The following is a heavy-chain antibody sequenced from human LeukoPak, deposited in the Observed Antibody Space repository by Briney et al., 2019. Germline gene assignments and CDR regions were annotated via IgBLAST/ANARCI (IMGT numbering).Heavy chain of an antibody. V-gene: IGHV3-30*18. CDR2: ISYDGSNK. CDR1: GFTFSSYG. J-gene: IGHJ4*02. Sequence: GGSLRLSCAASGFTFSSYGMHWVRQAPGKGLEWVAVISYDGSNKYYADSVKGRFTISRDNSKNTLYLQMNSLRAEDTAVYYCAKVFTPYSVRYYFDYWGQGTLVTVSS. CDR3: AKVFTPYSVRYYFDY. D-gene: IGHD6-13*01.